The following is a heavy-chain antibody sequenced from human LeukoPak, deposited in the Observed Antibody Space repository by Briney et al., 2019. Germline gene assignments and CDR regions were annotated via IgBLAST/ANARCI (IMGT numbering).Heavy chain of an antibody. J-gene: IGHJ4*02. V-gene: IGHV4-34*01. D-gene: IGHD5-18*01. CDR2: INHSGST. Sequence: PSETLSLTCAVYGGSFSGYYWSWIRQPPGKGLEWIGGINHSGSTNYNPSLKSRVTISVDTSKNQFSLKLSSVTAADTAVYYCASLVDTAMVTVDYWGQGTLVTVSS. CDR3: ASLVDTAMVTVDY. CDR1: GGSFSGYY.